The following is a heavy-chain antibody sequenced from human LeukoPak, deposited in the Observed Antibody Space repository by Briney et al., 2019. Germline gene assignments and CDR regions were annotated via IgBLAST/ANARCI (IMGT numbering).Heavy chain of an antibody. Sequence: PGGSLRLSCAASGFTFRNAWMSWVRQAPGKGLEWVGRIRSKTKGGTTDYAAPVKGRFTISRDDSTNTLYLQMDGLKTEDTAVYYCTNHGGNPGQIFDFWGQGTLVTVSS. CDR2: IRSKTKGGTT. J-gene: IGHJ4*02. CDR3: TNHGGNPGQIFDF. CDR1: GFTFRNAW. D-gene: IGHD4-23*01. V-gene: IGHV3-15*01.